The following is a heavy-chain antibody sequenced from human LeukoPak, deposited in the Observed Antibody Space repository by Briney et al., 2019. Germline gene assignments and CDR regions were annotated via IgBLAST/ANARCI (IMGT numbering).Heavy chain of an antibody. D-gene: IGHD3-22*01. CDR1: GVSISSGGYY. CDR3: ARASGYYYDSSGYYFDY. J-gene: IGHJ4*02. Sequence: PSQTLSLTCTVSGVSISSGGYYWSWIRQHPGKGLEWIGYIYYSGSTYYNPSLKSRVTISVDTSKNQFSLKLSSVTAADTAVYYCARASGYYYDSSGYYFDYWGQGTLVTVSS. V-gene: IGHV4-31*03. CDR2: IYYSGST.